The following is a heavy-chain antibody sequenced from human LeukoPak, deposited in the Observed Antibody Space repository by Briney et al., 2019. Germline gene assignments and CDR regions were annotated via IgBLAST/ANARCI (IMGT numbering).Heavy chain of an antibody. D-gene: IGHD3-22*01. Sequence: QPGGSQRLSCAASGFTFSSYAMHWVRQAPGKGLEWVAVISYDGSNKYYADSVKGRFTISRDNSKNTLYLQMNSLRAEDTAVYYCARNPYYYDSSGYPVPTAFDYWGQGTLVTVSS. CDR2: ISYDGSNK. V-gene: IGHV3-30-3*01. CDR3: ARNPYYYDSSGYPVPTAFDY. J-gene: IGHJ4*02. CDR1: GFTFSSYA.